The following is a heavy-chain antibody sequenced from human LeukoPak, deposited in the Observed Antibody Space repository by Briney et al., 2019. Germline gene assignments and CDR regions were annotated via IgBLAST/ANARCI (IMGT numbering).Heavy chain of an antibody. Sequence: GASVKVSCKASGGTFSSYAIIWVRQAPGQGLEWMGGIIPIFGTANYAQKFQGRVTITTDESTSTAYMELSSLRSEDTAVYYCASHSSYWFDPWGQGTLVTVSS. J-gene: IGHJ5*02. CDR2: IIPIFGTA. V-gene: IGHV1-69*05. CDR1: GGTFSSYA. CDR3: ASHSSYWFDP.